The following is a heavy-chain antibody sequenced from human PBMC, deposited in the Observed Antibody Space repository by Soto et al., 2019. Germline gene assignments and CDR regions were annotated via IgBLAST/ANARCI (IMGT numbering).Heavy chain of an antibody. J-gene: IGHJ5*02. CDR1: GYMFISHD. D-gene: IGHD3-10*01. CDR2: INPNTGNT. Sequence: ASVKVSCKASGYMFISHDINWVRQATGQGLEWMGWINPNTGNTAYSQKFQGRVTMTRDTSMNTAYMELTRLTYDDTAVYYCARGLYGEPVRDPWGQGTLVTVSS. CDR3: ARGLYGEPVRDP. V-gene: IGHV1-8*01.